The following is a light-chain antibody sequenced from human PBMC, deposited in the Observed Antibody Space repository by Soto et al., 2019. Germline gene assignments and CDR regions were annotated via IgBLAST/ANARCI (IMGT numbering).Light chain of an antibody. CDR2: LGS. J-gene: IGKJ2*01. CDR1: QSRLHSNGYNF. CDR3: MQSLQSPLT. V-gene: IGKV2-28*01. Sequence: DTVMTQSPLSLPVTPGDPASISCRYIQSRLHSNGYNFLDWYLQKPGQSPQLLIYLGSSRASGVPDRFSGSGSGTDFTLNISRLEAEDVGVYYWMQSLQSPLTFGQGTKLEIK.